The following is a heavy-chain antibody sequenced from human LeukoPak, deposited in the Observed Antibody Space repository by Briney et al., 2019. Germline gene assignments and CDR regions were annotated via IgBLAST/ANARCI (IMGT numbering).Heavy chain of an antibody. J-gene: IGHJ4*02. CDR1: GYTFTSYA. V-gene: IGHV1-3*01. CDR3: ALGGEMSGSYGY. Sequence: ASVKASCKASGYTFTSYAMHWVRQAPGQRLEWMGWINAGNGNTKYSQKFQGRVTITRDTSASTAYMELSSLRSEDTAVYYCALGGEMSGSYGYWGQGTLVTVSS. D-gene: IGHD1-26*01. CDR2: INAGNGNT.